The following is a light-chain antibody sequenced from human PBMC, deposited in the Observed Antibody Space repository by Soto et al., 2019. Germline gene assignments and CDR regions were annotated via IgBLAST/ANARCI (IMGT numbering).Light chain of an antibody. V-gene: IGKV3-15*01. CDR3: QQYNTWPPT. J-gene: IGKJ1*01. CDR1: QSVNSN. CDR2: GAS. Sequence: EKVMTQSPATLSVSPGERATLSCRASQSVNSNLAWYQQKPGQAPRLLIYGASTRATGIPARFSGSGSGTEFTLTISSLQSEDFAVYYCQQYNTWPPTFGQGTKVDIK.